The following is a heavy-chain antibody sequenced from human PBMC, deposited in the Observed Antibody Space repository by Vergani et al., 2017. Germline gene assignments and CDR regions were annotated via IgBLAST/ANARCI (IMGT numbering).Heavy chain of an antibody. V-gene: IGHV3-23*01. CDR2: ISGSGGST. Sequence: EVQLLESGGDLVQPGGSLRLSCAASGFTFNHYAMNWVRQAPGKGLEWVSGISGSGGSTYYAGSVKGRFTISRDSSKNTPYLQMNSLSAEDTAVYYCAKANPRNSGYDYLYYYHAMDVWGQGTTVTVS. J-gene: IGHJ6*02. D-gene: IGHD5-12*01. CDR1: GFTFNHYA. CDR3: AKANPRNSGYDYLYYYHAMDV.